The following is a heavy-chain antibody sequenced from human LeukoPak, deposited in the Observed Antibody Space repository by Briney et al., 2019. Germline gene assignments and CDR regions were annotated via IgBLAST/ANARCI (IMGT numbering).Heavy chain of an antibody. Sequence: GGSLRLSCAASGFTFSSYWMSWVRQAPGKGLEWVANIKPDGSEKYYVDSVKGRFTISRDNAKNSLYLQMNSLRAEDTAVYYCAREPNLDYDFWSGSPKYYYVDVWGKGTTVTVSS. CDR3: AREPNLDYDFWSGSPKYYYVDV. CDR1: GFTFSSYW. J-gene: IGHJ6*03. V-gene: IGHV3-7*01. D-gene: IGHD3-3*01. CDR2: IKPDGSEK.